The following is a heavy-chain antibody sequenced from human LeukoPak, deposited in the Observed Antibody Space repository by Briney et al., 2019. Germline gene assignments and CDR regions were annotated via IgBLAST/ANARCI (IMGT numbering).Heavy chain of an antibody. D-gene: IGHD6-19*01. V-gene: IGHV4-39*01. CDR1: GGSISSGGYY. Sequence: SETLSLTCTVSGGSISSGGYYWSWIRQHPGKGLEWIGYIYYSGSTYYNPSLKSRVTISVDTSKNQFSLKLSSVTAADTAVYYCARQFSTWLEPGNNWFAPWGQGTLVTVSS. CDR2: IYYSGST. J-gene: IGHJ5*02. CDR3: ARQFSTWLEPGNNWFAP.